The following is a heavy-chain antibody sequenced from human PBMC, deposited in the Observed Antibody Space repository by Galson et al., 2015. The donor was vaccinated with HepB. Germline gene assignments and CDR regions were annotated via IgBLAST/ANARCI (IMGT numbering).Heavy chain of an antibody. Sequence: SLRLSCAAFGFTFSNYAMSWVRQAPGKGLEWVSVISDLGGTTYYADSVKGRFTISRDNSKNTLYLQMNSLRVEDTAVYYCAKDHLYYYESSGYHFDYWGLGTLVTVSS. J-gene: IGHJ4*02. D-gene: IGHD3-22*01. V-gene: IGHV3-23*01. CDR2: ISDLGGTT. CDR3: AKDHLYYYESSGYHFDY. CDR1: GFTFSNYA.